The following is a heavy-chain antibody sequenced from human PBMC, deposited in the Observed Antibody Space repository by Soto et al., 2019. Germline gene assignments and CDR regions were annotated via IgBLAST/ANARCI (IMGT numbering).Heavy chain of an antibody. Sequence: ASVKVSCKASGYTFTRYYMHWVRQAPGQGLEWMGIINPSGGSTSYAQKFQGRVTMTRDTSTSTVYMELSSLRSEDTAVYYCARAIGRFLEWLLLAPENDDAFDIWGQGTMVTVSS. D-gene: IGHD3-3*01. J-gene: IGHJ3*02. CDR1: GYTFTRYY. CDR3: ARAIGRFLEWLLLAPENDDAFDI. CDR2: INPSGGST. V-gene: IGHV1-46*03.